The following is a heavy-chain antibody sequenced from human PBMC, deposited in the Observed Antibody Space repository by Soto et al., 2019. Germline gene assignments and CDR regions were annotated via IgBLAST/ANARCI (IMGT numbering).Heavy chain of an antibody. D-gene: IGHD3-22*01. CDR2: IYYSAST. Sequence: PSETLSLTCTVSGGSISSSSYYWGWIRQPPGKGLEWIGSIYYSASTYYNPSLKSRVTISVDTSKNQFSLKLSSVTAADTAVYYCAKKHHDSSGYQESNWCDRWGQGTLVSVSS. CDR1: GGSISSSSYY. CDR3: AKKHHDSSGYQESNWCDR. J-gene: IGHJ5*02. V-gene: IGHV4-39*01.